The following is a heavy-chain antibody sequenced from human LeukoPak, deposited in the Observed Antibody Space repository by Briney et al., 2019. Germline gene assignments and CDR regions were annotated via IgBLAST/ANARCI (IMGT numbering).Heavy chain of an antibody. CDR1: GYSFNTYW. V-gene: IGHV5-51*01. CDR3: ARQDRPDSSIFGVINDAFDL. J-gene: IGHJ3*01. CDR2: IYPGDSDT. Sequence: GESLKVSFQGSGYSFNTYWIGWVRQMPGKGLEWMGIIYPGDSDTRYSPSFQGQVTISADKSISTAYLQWSSLKPSDTPMYYCARQDRPDSSIFGVINDAFDLWGQGTMVTVSS. D-gene: IGHD3-3*01.